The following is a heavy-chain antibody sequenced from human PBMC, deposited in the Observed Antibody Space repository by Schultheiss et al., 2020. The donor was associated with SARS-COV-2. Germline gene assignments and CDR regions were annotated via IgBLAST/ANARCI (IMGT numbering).Heavy chain of an antibody. CDR1: GGSVSNNSYY. J-gene: IGHJ6*03. CDR3: ARTNWGNMDV. CDR2: IYYSGST. Sequence: SQTLSLTCTVSGGSVSNNSYYWSWIRQPPGKGLEWIGYIYYSGSTNYNPSLKSRVTMSVDTSKNQFSLKLSSVTAADTAVYYCARTNWGNMDVWGKGTTVTVSS. D-gene: IGHD3-16*01. V-gene: IGHV4-61*01.